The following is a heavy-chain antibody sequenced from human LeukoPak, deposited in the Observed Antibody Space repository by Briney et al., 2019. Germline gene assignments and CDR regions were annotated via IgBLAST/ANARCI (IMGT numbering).Heavy chain of an antibody. CDR2: ISGSGGST. J-gene: IGHJ4*02. CDR3: AKVLRGLAYYGDYSD. V-gene: IGHV3-23*01. CDR1: GFTFSSYA. D-gene: IGHD4-17*01. Sequence: GGSLRLSCAASGFTFSSYAMTWVRQAPGKGLEWVSSISGSGGSTYYADSVKGRFTISKSNSKNTVYLQMNSLRAEDTAVYYCAKVLRGLAYYGDYSDWGQGTLVTASS.